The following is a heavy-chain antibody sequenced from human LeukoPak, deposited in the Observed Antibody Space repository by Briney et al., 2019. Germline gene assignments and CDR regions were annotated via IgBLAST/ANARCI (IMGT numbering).Heavy chain of an antibody. Sequence: ASVKVSCKASGGTLSSYAISWVRQAPGQGLEWMGGINPIFGTANYAQKFQGRVTITADESTSTAYMELSSLRSEDTAVYYCARDEPSNDHHAFDIWGQGTMVTVSS. CDR3: ARDEPSNDHHAFDI. CDR1: GGTLSSYA. D-gene: IGHD1-14*01. V-gene: IGHV1-69*13. J-gene: IGHJ3*02. CDR2: INPIFGTA.